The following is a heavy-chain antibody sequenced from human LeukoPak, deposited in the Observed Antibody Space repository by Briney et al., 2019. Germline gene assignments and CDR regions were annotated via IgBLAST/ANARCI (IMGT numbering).Heavy chain of an antibody. CDR3: AKDRSLGIAAAKYYFDY. J-gene: IGHJ4*02. Sequence: GGSLRLSCAASGFTFSSYAMSWVRQAPGKGLEWVSAISGSGGSTYYADSVKGRFTISRDNSKNTLYLQMNSLRAEDTAVYYCAKDRSLGIAAAKYYFDYWGQGTLVTVSS. D-gene: IGHD6-13*01. V-gene: IGHV3-23*01. CDR2: ISGSGGST. CDR1: GFTFSSYA.